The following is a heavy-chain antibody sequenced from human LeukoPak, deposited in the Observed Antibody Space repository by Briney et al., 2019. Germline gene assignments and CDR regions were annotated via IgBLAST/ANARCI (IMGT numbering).Heavy chain of an antibody. D-gene: IGHD5-18*01. J-gene: IGHJ6*03. CDR1: GGTFSSYA. CDR3: ARGEVDTAKAPYYYYMDV. V-gene: IGHV1-69*05. Sequence: ASVKVSCKASGGTFSSYAISWVRQAPGQGLEWMGRIIPIFGTANYAQKFQGRVTITTDESTSTAYMELSSLRSEDTAVYYCARGEVDTAKAPYYYYMDVWGKGTTVTVSS. CDR2: IIPIFGTA.